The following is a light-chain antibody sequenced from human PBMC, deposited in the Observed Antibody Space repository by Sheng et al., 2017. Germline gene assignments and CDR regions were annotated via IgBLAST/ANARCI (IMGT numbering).Light chain of an antibody. CDR1: QTIGTF. Sequence: DIQMTQSPSSLSASVGDRVTITCRASQTIGTFLNWYQQKPGKAPQLLIYEVSTLHSGVPSRFSGSHXGTDXTLNISSLQPDDSATYYCLQSYRSLYTFGQGTKLEIK. V-gene: IGKV1-39*01. CDR2: EVS. J-gene: IGKJ2*01. CDR3: LQSYRSLYT.